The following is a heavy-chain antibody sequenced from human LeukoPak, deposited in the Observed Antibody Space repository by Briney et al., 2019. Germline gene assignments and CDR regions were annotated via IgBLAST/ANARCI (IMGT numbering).Heavy chain of an antibody. CDR2: ISGSGGST. D-gene: IGHD3-10*01. J-gene: IGHJ4*02. V-gene: IGHV3-23*01. CDR3: AKNRGAYYFDY. Sequence: GSLRLSCAASGFTFSSYAMSWVRQAPGKGLEWVSAISGSGGSTYYADSGKGRFTISRENCKNTVCLKMNSLRAEDTAVYYCAKNRGAYYFDYWGQGTLVTVSS. CDR1: GFTFSSYA.